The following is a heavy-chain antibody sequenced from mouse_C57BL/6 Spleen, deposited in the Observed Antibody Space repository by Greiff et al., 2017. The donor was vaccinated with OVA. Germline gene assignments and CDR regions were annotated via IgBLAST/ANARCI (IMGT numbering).Heavy chain of an antibody. Sequence: VQLQQSGAELVRPGSSVKLSCKASGYTFTSYWMHWVKQRPIQGLEWIGNIDPSDSETHYNQKFKDKATLTVDKSSSTAYMQLSSLTSEDSAVYYCARSSPSSDYAMDYWGQGTSVTVSS. J-gene: IGHJ4*01. D-gene: IGHD3-2*02. V-gene: IGHV1-52*01. CDR1: GYTFTSYW. CDR2: IDPSDSET. CDR3: ARSSPSSDYAMDY.